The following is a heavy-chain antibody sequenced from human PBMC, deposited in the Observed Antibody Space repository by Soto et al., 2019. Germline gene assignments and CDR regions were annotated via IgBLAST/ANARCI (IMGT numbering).Heavy chain of an antibody. J-gene: IGHJ3*02. V-gene: IGHV3-23*01. CDR3: ALDYYGSGSYPNDAFDI. CDR1: GFTFSSSA. CDR2: ISGSGGSP. D-gene: IGHD3-10*01. Sequence: EVQLLESGGGLVQPGGSLRLSCAASGFTFSSSAMSWVRQAPGKRLEWVSAISGSGGSPYYADSVKGRFTISRDNYKKTLYLQMNSLRAEDTAVYYCALDYYGSGSYPNDAFDIWGQVTMVTVSS.